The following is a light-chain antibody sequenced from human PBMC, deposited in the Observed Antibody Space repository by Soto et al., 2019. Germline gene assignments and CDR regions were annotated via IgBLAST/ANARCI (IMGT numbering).Light chain of an antibody. CDR1: QSINSL. V-gene: IGKV1-5*01. Sequence: DIQMTQSPSTLSASVGDSVTITYRASQSINSLVAWYQQHPGKAPKLLIYDASSLQNGVPSRFSGSRSGTGFTLTITSLQPDDFATYYCQQYDSYSTFVQGTKLEI. J-gene: IGKJ2*01. CDR3: QQYDSYST. CDR2: DAS.